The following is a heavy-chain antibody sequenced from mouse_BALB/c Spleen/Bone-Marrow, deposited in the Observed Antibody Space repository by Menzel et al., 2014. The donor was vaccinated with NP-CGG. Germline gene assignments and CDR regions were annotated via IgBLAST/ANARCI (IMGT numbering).Heavy chain of an antibody. J-gene: IGHJ1*01. V-gene: IGHV1-77*01. Sequence: QVQLQQSGAELVKPGASVKLSCKASGYTFTTSGINWVRQRPEQGLAWIGRIFPGNISTEYNEKFKVEATLTTDKSSSTAYMQLSRLTSEDSAVYFCSRGGYLGGYFDVWGAGTTVTVSS. CDR3: SRGGYLGGYFDV. CDR2: IFPGNIST. D-gene: IGHD3-3*01. CDR1: GYTFTTSG.